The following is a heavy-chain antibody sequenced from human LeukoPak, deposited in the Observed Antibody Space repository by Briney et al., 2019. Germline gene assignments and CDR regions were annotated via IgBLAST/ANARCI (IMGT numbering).Heavy chain of an antibody. J-gene: IGHJ6*02. CDR3: VRGYSSGPYGMDV. CDR2: ISDSGGST. Sequence: PGGSLRLSCSASGFPFSSYAMHWVRQAPGKGLEYFSAISDSGGSTYYADSVKGRFTTSRDNSKNTLYLQMSSLRAEDTAVYLCVRGYSSGPYGMDVWGQGTTVTVSS. D-gene: IGHD2-15*01. CDR1: GFPFSSYA. V-gene: IGHV3-64D*09.